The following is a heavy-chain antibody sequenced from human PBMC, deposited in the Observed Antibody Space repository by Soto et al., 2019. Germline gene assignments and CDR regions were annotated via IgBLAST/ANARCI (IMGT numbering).Heavy chain of an antibody. CDR3: ARYTYCGGDCPGPFDY. CDR2: IYYSGST. D-gene: IGHD2-21*02. Sequence: QVQLQESGPGLVKPSQTLSLTCTVSGGSISSGGYYWSWIRQHPGKGLEWIGYIYYSGSTYYNPSLESRVTISVDTSKNPFSLKLSSVTAADTAVYYCARYTYCGGDCPGPFDYWGQGTLVTVSS. CDR1: GGSISSGGYY. V-gene: IGHV4-31*03. J-gene: IGHJ4*02.